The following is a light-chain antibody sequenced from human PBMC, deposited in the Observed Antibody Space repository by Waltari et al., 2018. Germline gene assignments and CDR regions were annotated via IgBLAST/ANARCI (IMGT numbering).Light chain of an antibody. CDR3: QQLNSYQWT. Sequence: IQLTQSPSSLSASVGDRVTITCRASQGISNYLAWYQQKPGKAPNLLISAASTLQSGVPSSVRVSGSGTAFTLTISSLQPEDFATYYCQQLNSYQWTFGQGTKVEIK. V-gene: IGKV1-9*01. CDR2: AAS. CDR1: QGISNY. J-gene: IGKJ1*01.